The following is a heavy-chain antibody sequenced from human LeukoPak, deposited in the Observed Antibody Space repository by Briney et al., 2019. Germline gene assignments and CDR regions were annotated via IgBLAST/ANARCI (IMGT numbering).Heavy chain of an antibody. D-gene: IGHD3-3*01. V-gene: IGHV1-24*01. J-gene: IGHJ3*02. CDR1: GYTLTELS. Sequence: ASVKVSCKVSGYTLTELSMHWVRQAPGKGLEWMGGFDPEDGETIYAQKFQGRVTMTGDTSTDTAYMELSSLRSEDTAVYYCATDRRVLRFLEWFDAFDIWGQGTMVTVSS. CDR2: FDPEDGET. CDR3: ATDRRVLRFLEWFDAFDI.